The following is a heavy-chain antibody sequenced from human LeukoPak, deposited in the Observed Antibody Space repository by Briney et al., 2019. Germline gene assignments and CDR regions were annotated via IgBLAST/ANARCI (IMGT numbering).Heavy chain of an antibody. J-gene: IGHJ4*02. CDR3: ATPVYYYDSSGYIS. D-gene: IGHD3-22*01. Sequence: SVKVSCKASGGTFSSSAISWVRQAPGQGLEWMGRIIPILGIANYAQKFQGRVTITADKSTSTAYMELSSLRSEDTAVYYCATPVYYYDSSGYISWGQGTLVTVSS. V-gene: IGHV1-69*04. CDR2: IIPILGIA. CDR1: GGTFSSSA.